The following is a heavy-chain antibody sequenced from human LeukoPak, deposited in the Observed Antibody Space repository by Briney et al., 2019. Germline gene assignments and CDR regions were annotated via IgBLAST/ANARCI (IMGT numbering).Heavy chain of an antibody. Sequence: GGSLRLSCAASGFTFSSYAMSWVRQAPGKGLEWVSAISGSGVSTYYADSVKGRFTVSRDNSKNTLYLQTSSLGAEGTAGDYYAKDERSWSYHLPSQPHDWGQATLVPVS. V-gene: IGHV3-23*01. CDR1: GFTFSSYA. CDR2: ISGSGVST. CDR3: AKDERSWSYHLPSQPHD. D-gene: IGHD1-26*01. J-gene: IGHJ4*02.